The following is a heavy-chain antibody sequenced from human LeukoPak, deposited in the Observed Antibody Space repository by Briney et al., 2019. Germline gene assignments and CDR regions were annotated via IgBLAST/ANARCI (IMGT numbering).Heavy chain of an antibody. CDR2: ISAYNGNT. CDR3: ARAIPTFYYYYMDV. D-gene: IGHD2-21*01. Sequence: ASVKVSCKASGYTFTSYGISWVRQAPGQGLEWMGWISAYNGNTNYAQKLQGRVTMTTDTSTSTAYMELRSLRSDDTAVYYCARAIPTFYYYYMDVWGKGTTVTVSS. CDR1: GYTFTSYG. V-gene: IGHV1-18*01. J-gene: IGHJ6*03.